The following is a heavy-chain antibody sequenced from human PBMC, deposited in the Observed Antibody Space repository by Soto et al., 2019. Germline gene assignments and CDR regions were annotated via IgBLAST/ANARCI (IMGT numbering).Heavy chain of an antibody. J-gene: IGHJ4*02. D-gene: IGHD2-8*01. Sequence: PLETLSLTCTVSGGSIINFYWSWIRQPPGKGLEWIGYISYSGNTNYNPSLKSRVSISVDTSKNQLSLNLTSVTAADTAVYYCARAPMVLSRSYFDSWGQGTPVTVSS. CDR2: ISYSGNT. V-gene: IGHV4-59*01. CDR1: GGSIINFY. CDR3: ARAPMVLSRSYFDS.